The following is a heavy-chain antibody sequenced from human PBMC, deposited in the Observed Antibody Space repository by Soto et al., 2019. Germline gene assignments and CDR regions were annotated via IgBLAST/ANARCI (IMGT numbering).Heavy chain of an antibody. CDR3: AKDSGYSGYDVYDYYYGMDV. J-gene: IGHJ6*02. Sequence: QVQLVESGGGVVQPGRSLRLSCAASGFTFSLYGMHWVRQAPGKGLEWVAVTSYDGSNKYYADSVKGRFTISRDNSKKTLYLQMNSLRVEDTAVYYWAKDSGYSGYDVYDYYYGMDVWGQGTTVTVSS. V-gene: IGHV3-30*18. CDR2: TSYDGSNK. D-gene: IGHD5-12*01. CDR1: GFTFSLYG.